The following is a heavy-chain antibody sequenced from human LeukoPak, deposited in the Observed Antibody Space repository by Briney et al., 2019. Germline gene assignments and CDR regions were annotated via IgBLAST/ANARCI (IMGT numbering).Heavy chain of an antibody. J-gene: IGHJ3*02. CDR2: INSDGSST. CDR1: GFTFSSYW. V-gene: IGHV3-74*01. CDR3: ARDRGDYGDFDAFDI. D-gene: IGHD4-17*01. Sequence: GGSLRLSCAASGFTFSSYWMHWVRQAPGKGLVWVSRINSDGSSTSYADSVKGRFTISRDNAKNSLYLQMNSLRAEDTALYYCARDRGDYGDFDAFDIWGQGTMVTVSS.